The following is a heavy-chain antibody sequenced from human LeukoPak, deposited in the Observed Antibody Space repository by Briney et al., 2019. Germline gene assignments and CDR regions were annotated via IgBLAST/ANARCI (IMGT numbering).Heavy chain of an antibody. CDR3: ARVAHCSSTSCLSLNYYYYYYMDV. CDR2: IIPIFGTA. D-gene: IGHD2-2*01. Sequence: ASVKVSCKASGGTFSSYAISWVRQAPGQGLEWMGGIIPIFGTANYAQKFQGRVTITADESTSTAYMELSSLRSEDTAVYYCARVAHCSSTSCLSLNYYYYYYMDVWGKGTTVTVSS. J-gene: IGHJ6*03. V-gene: IGHV1-69*13. CDR1: GGTFSSYA.